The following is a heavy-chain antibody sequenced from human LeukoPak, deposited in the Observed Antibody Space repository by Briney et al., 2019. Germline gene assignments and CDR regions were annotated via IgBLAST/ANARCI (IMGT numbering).Heavy chain of an antibody. Sequence: GGSLRLSCAASGFAFSSYAMSWVRQAPGKGLEWVSSISSSSSYIYYADSVKGRFTISRDNAKNSLYLQMNSLRAEDTAVYYCAGDRGVGQQLGRTLDYWGQGTLVTVSS. V-gene: IGHV3-21*01. CDR1: GFAFSSYA. D-gene: IGHD6-13*01. CDR2: ISSSSSYI. CDR3: AGDRGVGQQLGRTLDY. J-gene: IGHJ4*02.